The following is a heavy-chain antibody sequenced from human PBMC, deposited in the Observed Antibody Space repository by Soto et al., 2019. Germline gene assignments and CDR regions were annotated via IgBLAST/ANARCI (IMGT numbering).Heavy chain of an antibody. Sequence: GGSLRLSCAASGFTFSSYAMSWVRQAPGKGLEWVSAISGSGGSTYYADSVKGRFTISRDNSKNTLYLQMNSLRAEDTAVYYCAKDASLWFGELYWYFDLWGRGTLVTVSS. J-gene: IGHJ2*01. CDR2: ISGSGGST. CDR3: AKDASLWFGELYWYFDL. D-gene: IGHD3-10*01. CDR1: GFTFSSYA. V-gene: IGHV3-23*01.